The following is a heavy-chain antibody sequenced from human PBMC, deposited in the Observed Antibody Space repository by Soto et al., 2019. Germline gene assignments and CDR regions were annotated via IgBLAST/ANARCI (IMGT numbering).Heavy chain of an antibody. Sequence: PSETLSLTCAVSGDSISSMNWWSWVRQPPGKGLEWIGEVHHSGSTNYNPSLMSRVTISVDKSKNQFSLKLTSVTAADTAVYYYARYDYGSGDDYNIDYWGQGTLVTVSS. D-gene: IGHD3-10*01. CDR3: ARYDYGSGDDYNIDY. V-gene: IGHV4-4*02. J-gene: IGHJ4*02. CDR2: VHHSGST. CDR1: GDSISSMNW.